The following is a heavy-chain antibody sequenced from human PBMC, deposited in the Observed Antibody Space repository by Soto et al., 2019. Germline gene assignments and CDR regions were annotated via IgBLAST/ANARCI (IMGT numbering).Heavy chain of an antibody. V-gene: IGHV1-69*01. CDR2: IIPILGTA. D-gene: IGHD3-22*01. J-gene: IGHJ4*02. CDR1: GGTFSSYA. Sequence: QVQLVQSGAEVKKPGSSVKVSCKASGGTFSSYAISWVRQAPGQGLEWMGGIIPILGTANYAQKFQGRVTITADESTSTAYMELSSLRSEDTAVYYCARDASSYYYDSAPLDYWGQGTLVTVSS. CDR3: ARDASSYYYDSAPLDY.